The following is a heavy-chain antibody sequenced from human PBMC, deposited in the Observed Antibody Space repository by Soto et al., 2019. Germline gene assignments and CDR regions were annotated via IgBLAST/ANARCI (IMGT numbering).Heavy chain of an antibody. CDR3: ARSPRYDSSGYYRD. D-gene: IGHD3-22*01. CDR1: GGSISSGDYY. CDR2: IYYSGST. Sequence: SETLSLTCTVSGGSISSGDYYWSWIRQPPGKGLEWIGYIYYSGSTYYNPSLKSRVTISVDTSKNQFSLKLSSVTAADTAVYYCARSPRYDSSGYYRDWGQGTLVTVSS. V-gene: IGHV4-30-4*01. J-gene: IGHJ4*02.